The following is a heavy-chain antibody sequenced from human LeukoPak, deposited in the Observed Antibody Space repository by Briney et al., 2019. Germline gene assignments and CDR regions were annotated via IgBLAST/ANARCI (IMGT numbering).Heavy chain of an antibody. J-gene: IGHJ4*02. CDR2: IYPGDSDT. CDR3: ARPEAPEIAAAGLYY. D-gene: IGHD6-13*01. CDR1: GYSFTSYW. V-gene: IGHV5-51*01. Sequence: GESLKISCKGFGYSFTSYWIGWVRQMPGKGLEWMGIIYPGDSDTSYSPSFQGQVTISADKSISTAYLQWSSLKASDTAMYYCARPEAPEIAAAGLYYWGQGTLVTVSS.